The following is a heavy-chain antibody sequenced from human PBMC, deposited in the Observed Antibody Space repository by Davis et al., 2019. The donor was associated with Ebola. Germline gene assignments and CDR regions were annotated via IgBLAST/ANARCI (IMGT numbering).Heavy chain of an antibody. CDR3: AKGSGDYYGSGSYFPPFDH. Sequence: GSLRLSCAASGFTFSIYAMSWVRQAPGKGLEWVSTISGSGGNTYYADSVKGRFTMSRDNSQNTLFLQMNSLRAEDTAVYYCAKGSGDYYGSGSYFPPFDHWGQGTLVTVSS. V-gene: IGHV3-23*01. D-gene: IGHD3-10*01. J-gene: IGHJ4*02. CDR1: GFTFSIYA. CDR2: ISGSGGNT.